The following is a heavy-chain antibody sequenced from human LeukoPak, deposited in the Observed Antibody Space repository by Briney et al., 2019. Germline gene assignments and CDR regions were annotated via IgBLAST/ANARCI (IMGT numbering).Heavy chain of an antibody. Sequence: SVKVSCKASGGTFSSYAISWVRQAPGQGLEWMGGIIPIFGTANYAQKFQGRVTITADESTSSAYMELSSLRSEDTAVYYCAREVGATLDAFDIWGQGTMVTVSS. CDR1: GGTFSSYA. J-gene: IGHJ3*02. CDR2: IIPIFGTA. CDR3: AREVGATLDAFDI. D-gene: IGHD1-26*01. V-gene: IGHV1-69*13.